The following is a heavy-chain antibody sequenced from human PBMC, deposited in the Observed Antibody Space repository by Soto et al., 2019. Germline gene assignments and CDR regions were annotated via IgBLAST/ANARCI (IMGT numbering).Heavy chain of an antibody. Sequence: EVQVVESGGGLVQPGGSLRLSCAASGFTFRNYSMNWVRQAPGKGLEWVSYISSISSTTNYADSVKGRFTISRDNAKNSLYLQMDSLRDEDTAMYYCATSFIRGQGTLVTVSS. V-gene: IGHV3-48*02. D-gene: IGHD3-10*01. J-gene: IGHJ4*02. CDR3: ATSFI. CDR2: ISSISSTT. CDR1: GFTFRNYS.